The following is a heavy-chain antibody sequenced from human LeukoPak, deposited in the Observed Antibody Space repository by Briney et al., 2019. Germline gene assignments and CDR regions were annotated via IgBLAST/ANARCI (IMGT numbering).Heavy chain of an antibody. Sequence: SETLSLTCTVSGGSISSGGYYWSWIRQPPGKGLEWIGYIYHSGTTYYDPSLKSRVIISVDRSKNQFSLKLSSVTAADTAVYYCARDSGGSYTSDAFDIWGQGTMVTVSS. J-gene: IGHJ3*02. CDR3: ARDSGGSYTSDAFDI. V-gene: IGHV4-30-2*01. D-gene: IGHD1-26*01. CDR1: GGSISSGGYY. CDR2: IYHSGTT.